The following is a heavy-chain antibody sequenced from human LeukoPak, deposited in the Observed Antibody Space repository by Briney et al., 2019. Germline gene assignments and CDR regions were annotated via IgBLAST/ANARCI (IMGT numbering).Heavy chain of an antibody. D-gene: IGHD6-19*01. CDR1: GYSFTSYW. J-gene: IGHJ6*03. CDR3: AQTGEQDSSGWYRVRRDAYYYYYMDV. CDR2: IYPGDSDT. Sequence: GESLKISCKGSGYSFTSYWIGWVRQMPGKGLEWMGIIYPGDSDTRYSPSFQGQVTISADKSISTAYLQWSSLRSEDTAVYYCAQTGEQDSSGWYRVRRDAYYYYYMDVWGKGTTVTVSS. V-gene: IGHV5-51*01.